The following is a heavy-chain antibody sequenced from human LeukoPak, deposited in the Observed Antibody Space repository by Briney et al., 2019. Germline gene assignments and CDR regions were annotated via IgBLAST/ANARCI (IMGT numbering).Heavy chain of an antibody. D-gene: IGHD3-16*02. CDR3: ARNSITFGGVIVLSAFDI. Sequence: PSETLSLTCTVSGGSISSSSYYWGWIRQPPGKGLEWIGSIYYSGSTYYNPSLKSRVTISVDTSKNQFSLKLSSVTAADTAVYYCARNSITFGGVIVLSAFDIWGQGTMVTVSS. CDR2: IYYSGST. CDR1: GGSISSSSYY. J-gene: IGHJ3*02. V-gene: IGHV4-39*07.